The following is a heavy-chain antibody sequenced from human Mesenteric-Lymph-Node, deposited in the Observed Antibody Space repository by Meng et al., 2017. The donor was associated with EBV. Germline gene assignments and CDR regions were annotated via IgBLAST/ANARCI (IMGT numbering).Heavy chain of an antibody. CDR2: ISDSGSTI. CDR1: GFTFSDYY. V-gene: IGHV3-11*01. J-gene: IGHJ4*02. Sequence: QLQLVEAGGGLVKAGGSLRLSCAAAGFTFSDYYMTWIRQAPGKGLEWVSYISDSGSTIYYADSVKGRFTISRDNAKNSLYLQMNNLRAEDTAVYYCARARKPPADLLYWGQGALVTVSS. CDR3: ARARKPPADLLY. D-gene: IGHD2-2*01.